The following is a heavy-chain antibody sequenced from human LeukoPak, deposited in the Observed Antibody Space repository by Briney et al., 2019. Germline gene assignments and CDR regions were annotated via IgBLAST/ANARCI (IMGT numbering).Heavy chain of an antibody. Sequence: AASVRVSCEASGYSFTGYYMHWVRQAPGQGLEWMGWINPNSGGTNYAQKFQGRVTMTRDTSISTAYMELSRLRSDDTAVYYCARVGVRGPRQYWGQGTLVTVSS. J-gene: IGHJ4*02. D-gene: IGHD3-10*01. CDR2: INPNSGGT. CDR3: ARVGVRGPRQY. CDR1: GYSFTGYY. V-gene: IGHV1-2*02.